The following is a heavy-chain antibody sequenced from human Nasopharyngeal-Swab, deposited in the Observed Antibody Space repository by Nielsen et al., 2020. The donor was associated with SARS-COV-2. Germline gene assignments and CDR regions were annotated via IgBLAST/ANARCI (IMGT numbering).Heavy chain of an antibody. V-gene: IGHV3-11*01. CDR3: SRGPSNSRFDF. Sequence: GESLKISRAASGFTFTDYYMSWIRQAPGKGLEWISYISDSGTTKYADSVKGRFTISRDNAQNSVYLQLNSLRAEDTAVYYCSRGPSNSRFDFWGQGSLITVSS. J-gene: IGHJ5*01. CDR1: GFTFTDYY. D-gene: IGHD6-13*01. CDR2: ISDSGTT.